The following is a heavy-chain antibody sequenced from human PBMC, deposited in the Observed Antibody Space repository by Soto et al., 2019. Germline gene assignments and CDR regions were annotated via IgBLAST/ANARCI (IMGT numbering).Heavy chain of an antibody. CDR2: ISGNGAGT. D-gene: IGHD6-13*01. V-gene: IGHV3-23*01. CDR3: AKLVSAAGTNY. CDR1: GFTFSTYG. J-gene: IGHJ4*02. Sequence: GGSLRLSCAASGFTFSTYGMSWVRQAPGKGLEWVSSISGNGAGTYYADSVKGRFTISRDNSKNTLFLQMNSLRAEDTAVYYCAKLVSAAGTNYWGQGTLVTVSS.